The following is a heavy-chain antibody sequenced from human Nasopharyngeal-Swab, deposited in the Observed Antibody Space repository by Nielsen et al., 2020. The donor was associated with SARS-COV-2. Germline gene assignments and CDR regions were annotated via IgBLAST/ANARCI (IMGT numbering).Heavy chain of an antibody. J-gene: IGHJ4*02. D-gene: IGHD6-13*01. CDR1: GFTFSSYG. Sequence: GESLKISCAASGFTFSSYGMHWVRQAPGKGLEWVAVISYDGSNKYYADSVKGRFTISRDNAKNSLYLQMNSLRAEDTAVYYCARGRSSSWHGGYFDYWGQGTLVTVSS. CDR3: ARGRSSSWHGGYFDY. V-gene: IGHV3-30*03. CDR2: ISYDGSNK.